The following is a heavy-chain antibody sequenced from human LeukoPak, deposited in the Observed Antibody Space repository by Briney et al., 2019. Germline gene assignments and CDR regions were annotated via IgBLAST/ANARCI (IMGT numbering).Heavy chain of an antibody. CDR1: GYTFTGYY. CDR3: ARDLDCSGGSCYFNYMDV. J-gene: IGHJ6*03. CDR2: INPNSGGT. Sequence: ASVKVSCKASGYTFTGYYMHWVRQAPGQGLEWMGWINPNSGGTNYAQKFQGRVTMTRDTSISTAYMELSRLRSDDTAVYYCARDLDCSGGSCYFNYMDVWGKGTTVTVSS. V-gene: IGHV1-2*02. D-gene: IGHD2-15*01.